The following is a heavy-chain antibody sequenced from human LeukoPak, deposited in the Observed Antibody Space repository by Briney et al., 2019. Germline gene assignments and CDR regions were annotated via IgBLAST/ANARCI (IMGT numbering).Heavy chain of an antibody. V-gene: IGHV5-51*01. CDR1: GYSFTSYW. D-gene: IGHD2-2*01. J-gene: IGHJ5*02. CDR2: IYPGGSDT. Sequence: GASLKISCKGSGYSFTSYWIGWVRQMPGKGLEWMGIIYPGGSDTRYSPSFQGQVTISADKSINTVYLQWSSLKASDTAMYYCARHLRYCSSTSCYWNWFDPWGQGTLVTVSS. CDR3: ARHLRYCSSTSCYWNWFDP.